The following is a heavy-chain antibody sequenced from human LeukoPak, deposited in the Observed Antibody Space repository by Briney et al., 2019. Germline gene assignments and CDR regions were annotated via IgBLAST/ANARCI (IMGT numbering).Heavy chain of an antibody. Sequence: GGSLRLSCAASGFTFDDYAMHWVRQAPGKGLEWVSGISWNSGSIGYADSVKGRFTISRDNAKNSLYLQMNSLRAEDTAVYYCARDPYDSSGYYHYYFDYWGQGTLVTVSS. CDR2: ISWNSGSI. D-gene: IGHD3-22*01. CDR1: GFTFDDYA. V-gene: IGHV3-9*01. J-gene: IGHJ4*02. CDR3: ARDPYDSSGYYHYYFDY.